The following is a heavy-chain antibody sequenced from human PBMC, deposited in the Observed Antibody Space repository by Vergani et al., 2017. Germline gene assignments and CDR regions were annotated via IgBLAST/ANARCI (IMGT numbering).Heavy chain of an antibody. Sequence: QVQLQQWGAGLLKPSETLSLTCAVYGGSFSGYYWSWIRQPPGKGLEWIGEINLSGSTNYNPSLKSRVTISVDTSKNQFSLKLSSVTAADTAVYYCAREPGIAAARTGWYFDLWGRGTLVTVSS. CDR1: GGSFSGYY. CDR2: INLSGST. D-gene: IGHD6-13*01. CDR3: AREPGIAAARTGWYFDL. V-gene: IGHV4-34*01. J-gene: IGHJ2*01.